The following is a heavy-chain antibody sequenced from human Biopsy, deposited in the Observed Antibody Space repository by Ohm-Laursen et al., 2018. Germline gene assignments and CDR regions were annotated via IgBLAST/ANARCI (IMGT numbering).Heavy chain of an antibody. J-gene: IGHJ3*02. CDR2: ITADEK. D-gene: IGHD1-26*01. CDR3: ARVFGGAYYSYAFDI. V-gene: IGHV1-18*04. Sequence: ASVKVSCKASDYTFYSYGITWVRRAPGQGLEWMGWITADEKNSAPKFQGGVTMTTDMSTSTAYMELRGLKSDDTAVYYCARVFGGAYYSYAFDIWGQGTLVIVSS. CDR1: DYTFYSYG.